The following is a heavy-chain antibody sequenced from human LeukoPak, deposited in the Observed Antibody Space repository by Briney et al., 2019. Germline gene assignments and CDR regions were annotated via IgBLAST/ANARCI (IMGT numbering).Heavy chain of an antibody. Sequence: PGGSLRLSCAASGFSFGSYAMSWVRQAAGKGLEWVSGIGGSGGSTYYADSVKGRFTISRDNSKNTLYLQMNSLRAEDTAVYYCAKDFGNCINGVCYGTPFDYWGQGTLVTVSS. V-gene: IGHV3-23*01. CDR3: AKDFGNCINGVCYGTPFDY. CDR1: GFSFGSYA. CDR2: IGGSGGST. D-gene: IGHD2-8*01. J-gene: IGHJ4*02.